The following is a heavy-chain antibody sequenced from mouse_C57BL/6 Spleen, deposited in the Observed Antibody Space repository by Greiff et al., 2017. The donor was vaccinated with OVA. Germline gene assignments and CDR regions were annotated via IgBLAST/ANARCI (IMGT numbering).Heavy chain of an antibody. CDR1: RFTFSDYY. D-gene: IGHD2-3*01. CDR3: ARMGPYAMDY. J-gene: IGHJ4*01. CDR2: INYDGSST. Sequence: EVMLVESEGGLVQPGSSMKLSCTASRFTFSDYYMAWVRQVPEKGLEWVANINYDGSSTYYLDSLKSRFIISRDNAKNILYLQMSSLKSEDTSTYYCARMGPYAMDYWGQGTSVTVSS. V-gene: IGHV5-16*01.